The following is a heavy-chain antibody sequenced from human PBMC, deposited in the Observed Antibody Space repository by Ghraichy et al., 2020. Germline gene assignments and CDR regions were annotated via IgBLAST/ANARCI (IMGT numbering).Heavy chain of an antibody. Sequence: GGSLRLSCAASGFTFSSYAMSWVRQAPGKGLEWVSAISGSGGSTYYADSVKGRFTISRDNSKNTLYLQMNSLRAEDTAVYYCAKVRGSGSYYVGVLYYGMDVWGQGTTVTVSS. CDR1: GFTFSSYA. D-gene: IGHD3-10*01. V-gene: IGHV3-23*01. CDR3: AKVRGSGSYYVGVLYYGMDV. CDR2: ISGSGGST. J-gene: IGHJ6*02.